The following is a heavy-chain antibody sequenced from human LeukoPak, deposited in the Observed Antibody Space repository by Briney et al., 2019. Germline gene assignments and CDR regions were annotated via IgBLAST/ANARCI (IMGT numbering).Heavy chain of an antibody. CDR1: GFAFSNAW. D-gene: IGHD3/OR15-3a*01. J-gene: IGHJ4*02. CDR3: TTLTMIFGTHLDY. CDR2: IKSKTDGATT. Sequence: GGSLRLSCVASGFAFSNAWMNWVRQAPGKGLEWVGRIKSKTDGATTDYPAPVKGRFSISRDDSKNTLYLQMNSLKTEDTAMYYCTTLTMIFGTHLDYWGQGALVTVSS. V-gene: IGHV3-15*01.